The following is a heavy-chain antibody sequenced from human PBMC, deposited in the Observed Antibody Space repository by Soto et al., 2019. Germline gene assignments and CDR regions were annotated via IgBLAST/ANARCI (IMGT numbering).Heavy chain of an antibody. V-gene: IGHV1-24*01. Sequence: GASVKVSCEVSGYTLTELSMHWVRQAPGKGLEWMGGFDPEDGETIYAQKFQGRVTMTEDTSTDTAYMELSSLRSEDTAVYYCAASIVVVPAAIRAPFDPWGQGTLVTVS. CDR2: FDPEDGET. D-gene: IGHD2-2*01. CDR1: GYTLTELS. CDR3: AASIVVVPAAIRAPFDP. J-gene: IGHJ5*02.